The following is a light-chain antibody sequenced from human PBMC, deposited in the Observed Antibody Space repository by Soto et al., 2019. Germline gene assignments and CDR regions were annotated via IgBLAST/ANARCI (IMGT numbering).Light chain of an antibody. CDR2: LGS. CDR1: QRLLHSNGNTF. J-gene: IGKJ2*01. V-gene: IGKV2-28*01. CDR3: MQALQTPYT. Sequence: EIVMTQSPPSLTVTPGEPASISCRSSQRLLHSNGNTFLDWYVQKPGQSPQLLIYLGSNRASGVPDRVSGSDAGTDFTLKISRVEAEDVGVYYCMQALQTPYTFGQGTKLEIK.